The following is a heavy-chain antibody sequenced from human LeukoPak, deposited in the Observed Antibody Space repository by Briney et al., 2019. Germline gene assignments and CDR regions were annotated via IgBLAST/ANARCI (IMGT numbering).Heavy chain of an antibody. D-gene: IGHD1-1*01. CDR3: ARLGRGATTVNYYYYYYMDV. Sequence: GASVKVSCKASGGTFSSYTISWVRQAPGQGLEWMGRIMPMLGIANYAQKFQGRVTITADKSTSTAYMELSSLRSEDTAVYYCARLGRGATTVNYYYYYYMDVWGKGTTVTVSS. V-gene: IGHV1-69*02. CDR1: GGTFSSYT. CDR2: IMPMLGIA. J-gene: IGHJ6*03.